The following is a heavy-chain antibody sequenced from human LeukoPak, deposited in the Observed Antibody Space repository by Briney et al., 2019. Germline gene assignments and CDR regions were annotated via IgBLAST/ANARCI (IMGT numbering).Heavy chain of an antibody. CDR3: AREYDSSGYPFDY. Sequence: RGSLRLSCAASGFTFSTYAMHWVRQAPAEGLEWVAVISYDGSNRYYPDSVKGRFTISRDTSKNTLYLQVNSLRADDTAVYYCAREYDSSGYPFDYWGQGTLVTVSS. CDR2: ISYDGSNR. CDR1: GFTFSTYA. V-gene: IGHV3-30-3*01. D-gene: IGHD3-22*01. J-gene: IGHJ4*02.